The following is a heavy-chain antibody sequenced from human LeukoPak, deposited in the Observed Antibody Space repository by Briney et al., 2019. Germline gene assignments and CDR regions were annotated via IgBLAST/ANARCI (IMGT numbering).Heavy chain of an antibody. CDR1: GGTFSSYA. D-gene: IGHD3-22*01. Sequence: ASVKVSCKASGGTFSSYAISWVRQAPGQRLEWMGWINAGNGNTKYSQKFQGRVTITRDTSASTAYMELSSLRSEDTAVYYCARVSGRARTYYYDSSGYFARSNEYFQHWGQGTLVTVSS. V-gene: IGHV1-3*01. CDR3: ARVSGRARTYYYDSSGYFARSNEYFQH. CDR2: INAGNGNT. J-gene: IGHJ1*01.